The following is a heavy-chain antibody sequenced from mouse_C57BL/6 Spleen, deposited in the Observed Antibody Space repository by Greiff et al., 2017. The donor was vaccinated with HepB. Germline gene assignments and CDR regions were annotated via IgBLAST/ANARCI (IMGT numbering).Heavy chain of an antibody. J-gene: IGHJ3*01. CDR2: IYPGSGST. Sequence: VQLQQPGPELVKPGASVKMSCKASGYTFTSYWITWVKQRPGQGLEWIGDIYPGSGSTNYNEKFKSKATLTVDTSSSTAYMQLSSLTSEDSAVYYCARGGIYYDYDPFAYWGQGTLVTVSA. D-gene: IGHD2-4*01. CDR1: GYTFTSYW. V-gene: IGHV1-55*01. CDR3: ARGGIYYDYDPFAY.